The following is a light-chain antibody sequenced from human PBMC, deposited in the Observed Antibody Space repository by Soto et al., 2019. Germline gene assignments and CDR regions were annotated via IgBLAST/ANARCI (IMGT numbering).Light chain of an antibody. V-gene: IGKV1-39*01. CDR2: DAS. CDR3: QQSYTTASIT. Sequence: DIQMTQSPSSLSASVGDRVTITCRASQSISRNLNWYQHKPGKAPKLLIYDASSLQNGVPSRFSGGGSGTEFTLSISSLQPEDFGTYYCQQSYTTASITFGQGTRLEMK. CDR1: QSISRN. J-gene: IGKJ5*01.